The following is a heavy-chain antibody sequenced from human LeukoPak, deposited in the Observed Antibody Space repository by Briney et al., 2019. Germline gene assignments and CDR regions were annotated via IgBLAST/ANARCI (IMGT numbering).Heavy chain of an antibody. CDR1: GYTFTGYY. J-gene: IGHJ5*02. V-gene: IGHV1-8*02. CDR3: ARRAERNYDFWSGYSQRDNWFDP. CDR2: MNPNSGNT. Sequence: ASVKVFCKASGYTFTGYYMHWVRQAPGQGLEWMGWMNPNSGNTGYAQKFQGRVTMTRNTSISTAYMELSSLRSEDTAVYYCARRAERNYDFWSGYSQRDNWFDPWGQGTLVTVSS. D-gene: IGHD3-3*01.